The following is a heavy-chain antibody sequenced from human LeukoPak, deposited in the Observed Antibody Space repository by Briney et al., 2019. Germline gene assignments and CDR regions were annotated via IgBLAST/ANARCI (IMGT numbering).Heavy chain of an antibody. Sequence: SETLSLTCAVYGGSFSGYYWSWIRQPPGKGLEWIGEINHSGSTNYKPSLKSRVTISVDTSKNQFSLKLSSVTAADTAVYYCARGVGRGALKLFDCWGQETVVTVPS. J-gene: IGHJ4*02. CDR2: INHSGST. V-gene: IGHV4-34*01. CDR3: ARGVGRGALKLFDC. D-gene: IGHD1-26*01. CDR1: GGSFSGYY.